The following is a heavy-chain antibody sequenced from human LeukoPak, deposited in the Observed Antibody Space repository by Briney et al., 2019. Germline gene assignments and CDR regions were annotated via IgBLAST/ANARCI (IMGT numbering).Heavy chain of an antibody. J-gene: IGHJ4*02. CDR1: GFTFSSYS. V-gene: IGHV3-30*03. CDR3: ARDDSGSYPNFDY. Sequence: GGSLRLSCAASGFTFSSYSMNWVRQAPGKGLEWVAVISFDGSNEYYVDSVKGRFTISRDNAKNSLYLQMNSLRAEDTAVYYCARDDSGSYPNFDYWGQGTLVTVSS. D-gene: IGHD1-26*01. CDR2: ISFDGSNE.